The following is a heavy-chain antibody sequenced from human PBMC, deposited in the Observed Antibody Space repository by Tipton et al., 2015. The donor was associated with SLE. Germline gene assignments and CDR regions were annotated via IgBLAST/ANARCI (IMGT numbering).Heavy chain of an antibody. CDR1: GGSVSSSNQY. CDR3: AREPLEVREWFDL. CDR2: IFNGWNT. J-gene: IGHJ2*01. V-gene: IGHV4-39*07. D-gene: IGHD3-3*01. Sequence: TLSLTCFVSGGSVSSSNQYWGWMRQTPGKGLEWIGSIFNGWNTYYNPSLKSRVTISVDTSKNQFSLKLSSVTAADTAVYYCAREPLEVREWFDLWGRGTLVTVSS.